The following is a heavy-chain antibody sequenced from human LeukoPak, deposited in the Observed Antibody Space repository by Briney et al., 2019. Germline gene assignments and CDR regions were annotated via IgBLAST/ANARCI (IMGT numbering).Heavy chain of an antibody. D-gene: IGHD6-19*01. V-gene: IGHV3-53*01. CDR3: ARDRSGGWYLEH. Sequence: GGSLRLSCAASGFTVSGSSMAWVRQAPGKGLEWVSVIYRDGGTYYADSVKGRFTISRDNLKNTLYLQMITLRAEDTAVYYCARDRSGGWYLEHWGQGTLVTVSS. CDR1: GFTVSGSS. CDR2: IYRDGGT. J-gene: IGHJ4*02.